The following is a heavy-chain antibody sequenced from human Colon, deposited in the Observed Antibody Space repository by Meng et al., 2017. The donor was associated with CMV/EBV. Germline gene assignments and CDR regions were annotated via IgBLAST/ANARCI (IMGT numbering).Heavy chain of an antibody. CDR2: IRYDATHE. Sequence: GGSLRLSCVGSGFTFSDFGMHWVRQAPGKGLEWMAFIRYDATHEFYADSVKGRFTISRDNSKNTVFLQMNSLRAEDTAVYYCAREGAGYYYGMDVWGQGTTVTVSS. V-gene: IGHV3-30*02. D-gene: IGHD3-10*01. CDR1: GFTFSDFG. CDR3: AREGAGYYYGMDV. J-gene: IGHJ6*02.